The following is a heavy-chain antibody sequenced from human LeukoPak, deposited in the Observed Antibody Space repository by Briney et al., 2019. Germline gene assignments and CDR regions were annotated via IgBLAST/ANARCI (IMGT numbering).Heavy chain of an antibody. D-gene: IGHD1-1*01. Sequence: SETLSLTCTVSGGSISSYYWSWIRQPPGKGLEWIGYIYYSGSTNYNPSLKSRVTISVDTSKNQFSLKLSSVTAADTAVYYCARDRHWSYFDYWGQGTLVTVSS. CDR1: GGSISSYY. J-gene: IGHJ4*02. CDR2: IYYSGST. V-gene: IGHV4-59*12. CDR3: ARDRHWSYFDY.